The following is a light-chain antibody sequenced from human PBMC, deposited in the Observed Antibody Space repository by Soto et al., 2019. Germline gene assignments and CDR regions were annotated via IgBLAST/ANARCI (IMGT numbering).Light chain of an antibody. CDR2: GAS. V-gene: IGKV3-15*01. CDR3: QQYNNWPVT. Sequence: ETVMTQSPATLSVSPGERATLSCRASQSLGINLAWYQQKPGQVPRLLIYGASTRATGIPARISGSGSGTEFTLTITGLQSEDFAVYYCQQYNNWPVTFGGGTRVDIK. CDR1: QSLGIN. J-gene: IGKJ4*01.